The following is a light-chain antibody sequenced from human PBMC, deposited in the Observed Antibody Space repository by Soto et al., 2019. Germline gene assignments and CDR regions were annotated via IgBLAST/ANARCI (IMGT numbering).Light chain of an antibody. CDR2: GAS. Sequence: EIVLTQSPGTLSLSPGERATLSCRASQSVMGSYLAWYQQKPGQAPRLLIYGASSRATGIPDRFSGSGSGTDFTLTISRLEPEDFAVYLCQQYGSSPQTFGQGTKLEIK. J-gene: IGKJ2*01. CDR1: QSVMGSY. V-gene: IGKV3-20*01. CDR3: QQYGSSPQT.